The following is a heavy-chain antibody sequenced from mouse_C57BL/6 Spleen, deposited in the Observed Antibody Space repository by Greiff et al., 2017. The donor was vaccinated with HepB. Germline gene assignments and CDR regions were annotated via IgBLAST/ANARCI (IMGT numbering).Heavy chain of an antibody. CDR2: IHPSDSDT. V-gene: IGHV1-74*01. CDR1: GYTFTSYW. D-gene: IGHD2-1*01. Sequence: QVQLQQPGAELVKPGASVKVSCKASGYTFTSYWMHWVKQRPGQGLEWIGRIHPSDSDTNYNQKFKGKATLTVDKSTTTAYMQISSLTSEDSAVYYCTCPTNYGNYGAWFAYWGQGTLVTVSA. J-gene: IGHJ3*01. CDR3: TCPTNYGNYGAWFAY.